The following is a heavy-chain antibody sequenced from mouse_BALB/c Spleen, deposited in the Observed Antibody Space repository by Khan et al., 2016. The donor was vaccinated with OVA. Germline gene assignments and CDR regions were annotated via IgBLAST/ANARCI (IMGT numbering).Heavy chain of an antibody. J-gene: IGHJ2*01. V-gene: IGHV3-2*02. CDR2: ISYSGST. D-gene: IGHD1-2*01. CDR1: GYSITSGYG. CDR3: ARTARIKY. Sequence: EVELVESGPGLVKPSQSLSLTCTVTGYSITSGYGWNWIRQFPGNKLEWMGYISYSGSTNYNQSLKSRISITRDKSKNQFFLQLNSVTTEDTATYYCARTARIKYWGQGTTLTVSS.